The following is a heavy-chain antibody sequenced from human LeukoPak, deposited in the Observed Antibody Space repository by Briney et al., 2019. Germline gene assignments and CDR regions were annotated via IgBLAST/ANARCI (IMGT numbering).Heavy chain of an antibody. J-gene: IGHJ4*02. CDR1: GFTFSSYG. V-gene: IGHV3-30*02. D-gene: IGHD3-9*01. CDR3: AKAYYDILTGYLDY. Sequence: PGGSLRLSCAASGFTFSSYGMHWVRQAPGKGLEWVAFIRYDGSNKYYADSVKGRFTISRDNSKNTLYLQMNTLRAEDTAVYYCAKAYYDILTGYLDYWGQGTLVTVSS. CDR2: IRYDGSNK.